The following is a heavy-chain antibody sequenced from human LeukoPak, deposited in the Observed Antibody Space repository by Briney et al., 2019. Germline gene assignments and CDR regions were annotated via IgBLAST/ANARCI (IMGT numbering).Heavy chain of an antibody. D-gene: IGHD6-19*01. Sequence: SETLSLTCPVSGDSISNYYWSWTRPPPGKGLEWIGYIYSSGSTKYHPSLKSRLTISVDMSKSQFSLKLNSVTAADTAVYYCARQLSGSSGLDYWGQGTLVTVSS. CDR2: IYSSGST. CDR1: GDSISNYY. CDR3: ARQLSGSSGLDY. J-gene: IGHJ4*02. V-gene: IGHV4-59*08.